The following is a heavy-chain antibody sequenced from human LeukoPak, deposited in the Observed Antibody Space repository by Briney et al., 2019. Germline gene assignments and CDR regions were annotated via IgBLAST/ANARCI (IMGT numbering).Heavy chain of an antibody. CDR2: LYYSGST. V-gene: IGHV4-59*01. D-gene: IGHD3-3*01. CDR1: GGSISSYY. CDR3: ARDGPVLRFLEWRETYGMDV. J-gene: IGHJ6*02. Sequence: SETLSLTCAVSGGSISSYYWSWIRQPPGKGLEWIGYLYYSGSTNYNPSLKSRVTISVDTSKNQFSLKLSSVTAADTAVYYCARDGPVLRFLEWRETYGMDVWGQGTTVTVSS.